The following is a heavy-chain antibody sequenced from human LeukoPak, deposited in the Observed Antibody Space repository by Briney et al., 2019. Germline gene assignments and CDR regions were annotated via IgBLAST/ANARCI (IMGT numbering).Heavy chain of an antibody. CDR2: FHNLANT. D-gene: IGHD5-24*01. V-gene: IGHV4-4*09. Sequence: SETLSLTCSVSGGSISRYYWTWFRQSPRKTPEWIGYFHNLANTDYNPSLKSRVTISMDTSKNEFTLTLTSMTAADTAVYFCARYREGYNYVAHAFDIWGQGTVVTVSS. CDR1: GGSISRYY. CDR3: ARYREGYNYVAHAFDI. J-gene: IGHJ3*02.